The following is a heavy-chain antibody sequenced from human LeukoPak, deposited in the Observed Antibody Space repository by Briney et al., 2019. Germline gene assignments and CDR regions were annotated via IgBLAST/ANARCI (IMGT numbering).Heavy chain of an antibody. CDR3: ARDKLEEATRFDF. CDR1: GFSFSSYW. CDR2: IKQDGSEK. J-gene: IGHJ4*02. D-gene: IGHD1-26*01. V-gene: IGHV3-7*01. Sequence: GGSLRLSCAAAGFSFSSYWMSWVRQTPGKGLEWVANIKQDGSEKYYVDSVKGRFTISRDNADNSLYLQMNSLKAEDTALYYCARDKLEEATRFDFWGQGTLVTVSS.